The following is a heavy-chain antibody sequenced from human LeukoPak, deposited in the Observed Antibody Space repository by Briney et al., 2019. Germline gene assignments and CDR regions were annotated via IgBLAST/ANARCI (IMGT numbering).Heavy chain of an antibody. CDR2: ISAYNGNT. Sequence: ASVKVSCKASGYTFTSYGISWVRQAPGQGLEWMGWISAYNGNTNYAQKLQGRVTMTTDTSTSTAYMELRSLRSDDTAVYYCARATYYNFWSGYPTSGYYYYMDVWGKGTTVTVSS. D-gene: IGHD3-3*01. CDR3: ARATYYNFWSGYPTSGYYYYMDV. CDR1: GYTFTSYG. J-gene: IGHJ6*03. V-gene: IGHV1-18*01.